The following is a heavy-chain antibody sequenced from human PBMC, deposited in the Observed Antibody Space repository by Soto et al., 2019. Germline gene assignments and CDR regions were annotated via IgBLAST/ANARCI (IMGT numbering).Heavy chain of an antibody. V-gene: IGHV4-4*07. CDR3: SRVGCSNSKCYTRGMDV. CDR1: GGSISGYY. J-gene: IGHJ6*02. D-gene: IGHD2-2*01. Sequence: PSETLSLTCTVSGGSISGYYWSWVRQPAGKGLEWVGRIYSDGTTNYSPSLKSRVTMSLDTSKDQFSLHLNSVTAADTAVYCCSRVGCSNSKCYTRGMDVWGQGTTVTVSS. CDR2: IYSDGTT.